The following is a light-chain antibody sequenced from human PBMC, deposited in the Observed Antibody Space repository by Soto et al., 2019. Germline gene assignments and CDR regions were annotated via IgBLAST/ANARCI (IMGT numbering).Light chain of an antibody. V-gene: IGKV1-33*01. CDR1: RAITNY. CDR3: QQYDALPLT. Sequence: DIQMTQSPSFLSASVGDRVTISCQASRAITNYLNWYQQKPGRAPRLLIYDVSNLAPGVPSRFSGSGSGTDFTFTISRLQPEDIATYYCQQYDALPLTFGGGTKVEIK. J-gene: IGKJ4*01. CDR2: DVS.